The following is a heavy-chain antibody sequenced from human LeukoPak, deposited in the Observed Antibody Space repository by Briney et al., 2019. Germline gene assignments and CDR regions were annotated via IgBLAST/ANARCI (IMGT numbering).Heavy chain of an antibody. J-gene: IGHJ5*02. D-gene: IGHD6-19*01. Sequence: GGSLRLSCSASGFTFSSYAMHWVRQAPGKGLEYVSAISSNGGSTYYADSVKGRFTISRDNSKNTLYLQMNSLRAEDTAVYYCAKDPQQWLVQGFDLWGQGTLVTVSS. CDR2: ISSNGGST. V-gene: IGHV3-64*04. CDR1: GFTFSSYA. CDR3: AKDPQQWLVQGFDL.